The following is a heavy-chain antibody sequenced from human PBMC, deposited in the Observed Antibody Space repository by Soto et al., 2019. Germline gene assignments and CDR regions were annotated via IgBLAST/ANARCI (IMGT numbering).Heavy chain of an antibody. CDR1: GDLFNNHA. CDR3: AASSAIAAAGYFKL. D-gene: IGHD6-13*01. Sequence: QVQLVQSGAEVKEPGSSVKVSCKASGDLFNNHAFNWVRQAPGQGLEWMGRISPLFSTTNYAQKFQGRVTIGADELTTVVYLEVNNLESDDSAIYYCAASSAIAAAGYFKLWGQGTLVTVSP. CDR2: ISPLFSTT. V-gene: IGHV1-69*01. J-gene: IGHJ4*02.